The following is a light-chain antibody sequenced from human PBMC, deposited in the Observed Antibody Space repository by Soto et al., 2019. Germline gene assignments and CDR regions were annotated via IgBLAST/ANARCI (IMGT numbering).Light chain of an antibody. J-gene: IGKJ4*01. CDR1: QSVGTY. Sequence: EIVLTQSPGTLSLSPGERATLSCRASQSVGTYLAWYQQKPGLAPRLLIYGASSRATGIPDRFSDSGSGTDFTLTISRLEPEDFAVYHCQQYVSIPLTFGGGTKVEIK. V-gene: IGKV3-20*01. CDR3: QQYVSIPLT. CDR2: GAS.